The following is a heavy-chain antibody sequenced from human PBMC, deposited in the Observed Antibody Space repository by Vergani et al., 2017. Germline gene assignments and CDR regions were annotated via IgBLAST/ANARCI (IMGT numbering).Heavy chain of an antibody. J-gene: IGHJ4*02. CDR3: ATEYMGYCNNTNCYKFDY. V-gene: IGHV3-30*03. CDR2: VSYDGSDK. D-gene: IGHD2-2*02. CDR1: GFTFSTYG. Sequence: VQLVESGGVVVQPGGSLRLSCAVSGFTFSTYGTHWVRQAPGKGLVWVAHVSYDGSDKYYGDSVKGRFTISKDNSKSTVYLQMNSLRAEDTAVYFCATEYMGYCNNTNCYKFDYWGQGTLVTVSS.